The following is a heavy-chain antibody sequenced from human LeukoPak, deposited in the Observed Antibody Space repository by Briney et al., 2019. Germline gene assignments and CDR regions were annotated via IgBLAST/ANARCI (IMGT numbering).Heavy chain of an antibody. J-gene: IGHJ4*02. V-gene: IGHV3-30-3*01. Sequence: GRSLRLSCAASGFTFSSYAMHWVRQAPGKGLEWVAVISYDGSNKFYADSVKGRFTLSRDNSKNTLYLQMNSLRIEDTAVYYCGRGSVGFGELNYWGQGTPVTVSS. CDR1: GFTFSSYA. D-gene: IGHD3-10*01. CDR2: ISYDGSNK. CDR3: GRGSVGFGELNY.